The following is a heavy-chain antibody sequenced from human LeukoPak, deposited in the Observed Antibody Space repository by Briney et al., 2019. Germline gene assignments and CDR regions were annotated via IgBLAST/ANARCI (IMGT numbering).Heavy chain of an antibody. J-gene: IGHJ4*02. CDR3: ARGGGDYPFPSIYY. CDR2: MNPNSGNT. Sequence: ASVKVSCKASGYTFTSYDINWVRQATGQGLEWMGWMNPNSGNTGYAQKFQGRDTMTRNTSISTAYMELSSLRSEDTAVYYCARGGGDYPFPSIYYWGQGTLVTVSS. CDR1: GYTFTSYD. V-gene: IGHV1-8*01. D-gene: IGHD2-21*01.